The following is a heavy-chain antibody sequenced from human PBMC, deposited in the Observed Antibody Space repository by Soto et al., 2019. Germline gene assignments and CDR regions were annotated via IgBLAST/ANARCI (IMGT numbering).Heavy chain of an antibody. V-gene: IGHV4-59*01. CDR1: GGSMNTYY. CDR2: VYYTGTT. CDR3: ARASMTTIPMDV. D-gene: IGHD4-17*01. Sequence: SLTCNVSGGSMNTYYWTWIRKPPGKGLEWIGYVYYTGTTNYKPSLKTRVTISVDTSKNQFSLKLTSVTAADTAMYYCARASMTTIPMDVWGRGTMVTVSS. J-gene: IGHJ6*02.